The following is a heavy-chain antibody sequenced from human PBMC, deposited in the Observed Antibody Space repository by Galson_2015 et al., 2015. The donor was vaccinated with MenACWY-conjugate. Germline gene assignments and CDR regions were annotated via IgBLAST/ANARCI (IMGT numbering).Heavy chain of an antibody. CDR3: AKGRPQYCIDF. CDR2: INGGGGKT. J-gene: IGHJ6*02. CDR1: GFTFSNYD. Sequence: SLRLSCAASGFTFSNYDMSWVRQAPGKGLEWVSVINGGGGKTYDADSVKGWFAISRDNSKNTLYLQMNRLRDEDTAVYYCAKGRPQYCIDFWGQGTPVPVPS. D-gene: IGHD6-6*01. V-gene: IGHV3-23*01.